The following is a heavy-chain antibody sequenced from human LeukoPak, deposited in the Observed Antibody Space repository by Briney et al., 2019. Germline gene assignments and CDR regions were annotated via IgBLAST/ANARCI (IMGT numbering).Heavy chain of an antibody. CDR2: IRSKAYGGTT. CDR3: TRGKGDQGWY. J-gene: IGHJ4*02. D-gene: IGHD2-15*01. Sequence: PGGSLRLSCLGSEFTFGDYGLTWVRQAPGKGLEWVGFIRSKAYGGTTEYAASVKGRFTISRDDSKSIAYLQMNSLKTEDTAVYYCTRGKGDQGWYWGQGTLVTVSS. V-gene: IGHV3-49*04. CDR1: EFTFGDYG.